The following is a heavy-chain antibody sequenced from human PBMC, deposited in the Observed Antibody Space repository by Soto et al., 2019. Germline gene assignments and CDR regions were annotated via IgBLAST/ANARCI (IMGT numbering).Heavy chain of an antibody. J-gene: IGHJ6*02. Sequence: GASVKVSCKASGGTFSSYAISWVRQAPGQGLEWMGGIIPIFGTANYAQKFQGRVTITADESTSTAYMELSSLRSEDTAVYYCALPEGYSYVLRLADHYYYGMDVWGQGTTVSGSS. CDR3: ALPEGYSYVLRLADHYYYGMDV. CDR1: GGTFSSYA. CDR2: IIPIFGTA. V-gene: IGHV1-69*13. D-gene: IGHD5-18*01.